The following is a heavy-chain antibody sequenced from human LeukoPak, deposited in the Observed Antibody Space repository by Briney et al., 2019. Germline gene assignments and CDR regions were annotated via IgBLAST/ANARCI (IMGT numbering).Heavy chain of an antibody. CDR1: GFTFSSYA. CDR3: ARGPITFSSGWQN. D-gene: IGHD6-19*01. V-gene: IGHV3-30*04. J-gene: IGHJ4*02. Sequence: GRSLRLSCAASGFTFSSYAMHWVRQAPGKGLEWVAVISYDGSNKYYADSVKGRFTISRDNSKNTLYLQMNSLRAEDTAVYYCARGPITFSSGWQNWGQGTLVTVSS. CDR2: ISYDGSNK.